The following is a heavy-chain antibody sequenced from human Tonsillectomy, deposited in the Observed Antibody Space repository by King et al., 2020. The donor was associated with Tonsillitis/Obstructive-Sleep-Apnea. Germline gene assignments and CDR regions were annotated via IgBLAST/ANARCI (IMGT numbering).Heavy chain of an antibody. Sequence: VQLVESGGGLVKPGGSLRVSCAASGFTFSSAWMNWVRQAPGKGLEWVGRIKSKTDGGTTDYAAPVKGRFTISRDDSKNRLFLQMNSLKTEDTAVYYCTTVEYYYYCMDVWGQGTTATVSS. CDR1: GFTFSSAW. V-gene: IGHV3-15*07. CDR2: IKSKTDGGTT. CDR3: TTVEYYYYCMDV. J-gene: IGHJ6*02.